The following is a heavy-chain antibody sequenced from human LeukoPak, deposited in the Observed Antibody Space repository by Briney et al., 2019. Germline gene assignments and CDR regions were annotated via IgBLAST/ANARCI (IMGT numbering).Heavy chain of an antibody. CDR2: INQDGSAK. Sequence: PGGSLRLSCAASGFTLSSYWMSWVRQVPGKGLEWVANINQDGSAKYYVDSVKGRFTISRDNAKNSLYLQMNSLRAEDTALYYCARGHGYYDSSGESDWGQGTLVTVSS. D-gene: IGHD3-22*01. CDR3: ARGHGYYDSSGESD. CDR1: GFTLSSYW. V-gene: IGHV3-7*03. J-gene: IGHJ4*02.